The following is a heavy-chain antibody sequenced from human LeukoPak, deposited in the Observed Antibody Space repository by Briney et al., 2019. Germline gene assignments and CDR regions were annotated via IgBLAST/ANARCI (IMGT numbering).Heavy chain of an antibody. J-gene: IGHJ4*02. CDR2: IRYDGSNK. CDR3: AKNRAFGGVIVTPFDY. D-gene: IGHD3-16*02. V-gene: IGHV3-30*02. Sequence: PGGSLRLSCAASGFTFSSYGMHWVRQAPGKGLEWVAFIRYDGSNKYYADSVKGRFTISRDNSKNTLYLQMNSLRAEDTAVYYCAKNRAFGGVIVTPFDYWGQGTLVTVSS. CDR1: GFTFSSYG.